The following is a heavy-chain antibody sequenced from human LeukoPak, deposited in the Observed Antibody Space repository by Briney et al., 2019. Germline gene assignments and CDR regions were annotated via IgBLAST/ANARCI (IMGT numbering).Heavy chain of an antibody. V-gene: IGHV1-69*05. Sequence: ASVKVSSKASGGTFTSYAISWVRQAPAQGLEWMGRIIPIFGTANYAQKFQGRVTITTSESTSKAYMELSSLRSEDTAVYYSARSSAVAGTANFAYWGQGTLVTVSS. D-gene: IGHD6-19*01. CDR3: ARSSAVAGTANFAY. J-gene: IGHJ4*02. CDR2: IIPIFGTA. CDR1: GGTFTSYA.